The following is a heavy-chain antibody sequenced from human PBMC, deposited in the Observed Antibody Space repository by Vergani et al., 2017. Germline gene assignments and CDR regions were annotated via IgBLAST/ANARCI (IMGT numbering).Heavy chain of an antibody. J-gene: IGHJ4*02. V-gene: IGHV4-59*11. Sequence: QVQLPESGPGLVKPSETLSLTCTVSGGSISSHYWSWIRQPPGKGLEWIGYIYYSGSTNYNPSLKSRVTISVDTSKNQCSLKLSSVTAADTAVYYCARGGDYDFWSGYLYYFDYWGQGTLVTVSS. D-gene: IGHD3-3*01. CDR3: ARGGDYDFWSGYLYYFDY. CDR2: IYYSGST. CDR1: GGSISSHY.